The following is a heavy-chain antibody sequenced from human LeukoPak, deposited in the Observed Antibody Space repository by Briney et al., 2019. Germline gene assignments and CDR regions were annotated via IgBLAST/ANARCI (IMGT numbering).Heavy chain of an antibody. CDR3: AREADLVGATDYYYYMDV. D-gene: IGHD1-26*01. Sequence: SVKVSCKASGGTFSSYAISWVRQAPGQGLEWMGGIIPIFGTANYAQKFQGRVTITADESTSTAYMELSSLRSDDTAVYYCAREADLVGATDYYYYMDVWGKGTTVTVSS. V-gene: IGHV1-69*13. J-gene: IGHJ6*03. CDR1: GGTFSSYA. CDR2: IIPIFGTA.